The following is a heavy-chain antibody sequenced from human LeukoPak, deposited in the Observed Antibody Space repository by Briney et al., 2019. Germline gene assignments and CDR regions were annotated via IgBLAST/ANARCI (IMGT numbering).Heavy chain of an antibody. Sequence: ASVKVSCKASGYTFTGYYMHWVRQAPGQGLEWMGWINPNSGGTNYAQKFQGRVTMTRDTSISTAYMELSRLRSDDTAVYYCARGALVGGRDYWFDPWGQGTLVTVSS. CDR3: ARGALVGGRDYWFDP. CDR2: INPNSGGT. J-gene: IGHJ5*02. CDR1: GYTFTGYY. D-gene: IGHD3-16*01. V-gene: IGHV1-2*02.